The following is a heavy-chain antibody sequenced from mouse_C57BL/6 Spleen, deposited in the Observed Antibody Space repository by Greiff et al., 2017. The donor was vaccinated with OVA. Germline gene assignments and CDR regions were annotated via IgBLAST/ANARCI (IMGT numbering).Heavy chain of an antibody. D-gene: IGHD1-1*01. CDR2: ILPGSGST. J-gene: IGHJ2*01. V-gene: IGHV1-9*01. CDR3: AKSPITTVVASFDY. Sequence: QVQLQQSGAELMKPGASVKLSCKATGYTFPGYWIEWVKQRPGHGLEWVGEILPGSGSTNYNEKFKGKATFTADTSSNTAYMQLSSLTTEDSAIYSCAKSPITTVVASFDYWGQGTTLTVSS. CDR1: GYTFPGYW.